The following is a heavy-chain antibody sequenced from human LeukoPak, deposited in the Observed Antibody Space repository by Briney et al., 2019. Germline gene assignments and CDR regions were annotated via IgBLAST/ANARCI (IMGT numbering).Heavy chain of an antibody. J-gene: IGHJ5*02. D-gene: IGHD2-15*01. CDR3: ARVSCGGGSCYHSRGWFDP. V-gene: IGHV4-4*07. CDR1: GGSISSYY. Sequence: SETLSLTCTVSGGSISSYYWSWIRQPAGKGLEWIGRIYTSESTNYNPSLKSRVTMSVDTSKNQFSLKLNSVTAADTAVYYCARVSCGGGSCYHSRGWFDPWGQGTLVTVSS. CDR2: IYTSEST.